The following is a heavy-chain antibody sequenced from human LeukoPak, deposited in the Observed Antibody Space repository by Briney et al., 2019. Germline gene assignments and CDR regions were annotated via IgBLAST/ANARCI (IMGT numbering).Heavy chain of an antibody. V-gene: IGHV1-18*01. CDR3: ARDRLLHYDSSGYPDY. CDR1: GYTFTSYG. CDR2: ISAYNGNT. D-gene: IGHD3-22*01. Sequence: ASVKVSCKASGYTFTSYGISWVRRAPGQGLEWMGWISAYNGNTNYAQKLQGRVTMTTDTSTSTAYMELRSLRSDDTAVYYCARDRLLHYDSSGYPDYWGQGTLVTVSS. J-gene: IGHJ4*02.